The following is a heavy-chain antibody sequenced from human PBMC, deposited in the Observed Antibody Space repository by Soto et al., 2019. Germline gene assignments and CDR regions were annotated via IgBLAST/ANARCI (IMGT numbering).Heavy chain of an antibody. V-gene: IGHV1-58*02. CDR1: GFTFTSSA. CDR3: AAVKIAAAGTRNFDY. CDR2: IVVGSGNT. J-gene: IGHJ4*02. D-gene: IGHD6-13*01. Sequence: ASVKVSCKASGFTFTSSAMQWVRQARGQRPEWIGWIVVGSGNTNYAQKFQERVTITRDMSTSTAYMELSSLRSEDTAVYYCAAVKIAAAGTRNFDYWGQGTLVTVSS.